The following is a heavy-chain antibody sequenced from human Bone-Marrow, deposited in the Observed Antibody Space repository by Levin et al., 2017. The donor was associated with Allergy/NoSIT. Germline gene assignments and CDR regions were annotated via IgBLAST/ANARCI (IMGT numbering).Heavy chain of an antibody. CDR3: ARLFGDYLLAFDY. CDR1: GYTFATSW. J-gene: IGHJ4*02. Sequence: GESLKISCKGSGYTFATSWIAWVRQMPGKGLEWMGIIHPRDSDIRYSPSFEGQVTISADRSTSTAYLQWNSLKASDTAMYYCARLFGDYLLAFDYWGQGTLVTVSS. D-gene: IGHD2-21*02. CDR2: IHPRDSDI. V-gene: IGHV5-51*01.